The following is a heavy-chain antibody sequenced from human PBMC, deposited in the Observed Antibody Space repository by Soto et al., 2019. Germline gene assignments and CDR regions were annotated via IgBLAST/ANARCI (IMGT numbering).Heavy chain of an antibody. Sequence: PSGTPSLTCTVSGGSMSSSRYYGDLIRQPPGKGLEWIGSIYYSGNTYYNPSLKSRVTISVDTSKNQFSLKLSSVTAADTAVYYCARAEWLSDGWFDPWGQGTLVTVSS. V-gene: IGHV4-39*01. D-gene: IGHD3-3*01. CDR2: IYYSGNT. CDR1: GGSMSSSRYY. CDR3: ARAEWLSDGWFDP. J-gene: IGHJ5*02.